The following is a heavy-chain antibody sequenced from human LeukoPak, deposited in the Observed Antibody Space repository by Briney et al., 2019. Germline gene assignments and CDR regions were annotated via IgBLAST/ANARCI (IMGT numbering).Heavy chain of an antibody. CDR3: AKTTWTKEVDY. D-gene: IGHD1-1*01. Sequence: GGSLRLSCAASGFTFSHYAMRWVRQAPGKGLEWLSEIGGGGDGAYHADSVKGRFTISRDNSKNTLYLQMNSLRAEDTAVYYCAKTTWTKEVDYWGQGTLVTVSS. CDR1: GFTFSHYA. J-gene: IGHJ4*02. CDR2: IGGGGDGA. V-gene: IGHV3-23*01.